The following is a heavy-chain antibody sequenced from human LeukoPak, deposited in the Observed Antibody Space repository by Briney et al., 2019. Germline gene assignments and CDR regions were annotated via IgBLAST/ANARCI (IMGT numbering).Heavy chain of an antibody. Sequence: SVKVSCKASGGTFSSYAISWVRQAPGQGLEWMGRIIPILGIANYAQKFQGRVTITADKSTSTVYIELRSLRSDDTAVYYCATGYSSSWYGILDYWGQGTLVTVSS. CDR3: ATGYSSSWYGILDY. D-gene: IGHD6-13*01. CDR1: GGTFSSYA. V-gene: IGHV1-69*04. CDR2: IIPILGIA. J-gene: IGHJ4*02.